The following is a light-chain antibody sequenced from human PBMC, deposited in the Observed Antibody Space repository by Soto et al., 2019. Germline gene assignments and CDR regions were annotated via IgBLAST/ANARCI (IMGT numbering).Light chain of an antibody. V-gene: IGLV2-11*01. Sequence: QSVLTQPRSVSGSPGQSVTISCTGTSSDVGGYNYVSWYQQHPGKAPKLMIYDVIKRPSGVPDRFSGSKSGNSASLTISGLQAEDEADYFCCSYAGSYTYVFGTGTQLTVL. J-gene: IGLJ1*01. CDR1: SSDVGGYNY. CDR2: DVI. CDR3: CSYAGSYTYV.